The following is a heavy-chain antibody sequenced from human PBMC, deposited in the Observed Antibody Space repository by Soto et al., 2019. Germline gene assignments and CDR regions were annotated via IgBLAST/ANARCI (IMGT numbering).Heavy chain of an antibody. J-gene: IGHJ4*02. CDR1: GLTFRNYG. D-gene: IGHD6-13*01. CDR3: AKDRSLSWTFDY. CDR2: ISDGGRDR. Sequence: QVQLVESGGGVVQPGGSLRLSCAASGLTFRNYGMHWVRQAPGKGLEWVAVISDGGRDRFYADSVKGRFTISRDDSENTLCLQVNSLRVEDTAMYYCAKDRSLSWTFDYWGQGTLVIVSS. V-gene: IGHV3-30*18.